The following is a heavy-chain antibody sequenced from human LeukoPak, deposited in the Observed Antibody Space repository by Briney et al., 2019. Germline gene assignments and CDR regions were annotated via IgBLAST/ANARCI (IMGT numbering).Heavy chain of an antibody. CDR3: AKDSDYDSSGYYGRGFDAFDI. D-gene: IGHD3-22*01. CDR1: TFTFSNYG. CDR2: IEYDGGKK. Sequence: GGSLRLSCAASTFTFSNYGMHWVRQAPGKGLEWLAFIEYDGGKKYYADSVKGRFTISRDNSKNTLYLQMNSLRAEDTAVYYCAKDSDYDSSGYYGRGFDAFDIWGQGTMVTVSS. V-gene: IGHV3-30*02. J-gene: IGHJ3*02.